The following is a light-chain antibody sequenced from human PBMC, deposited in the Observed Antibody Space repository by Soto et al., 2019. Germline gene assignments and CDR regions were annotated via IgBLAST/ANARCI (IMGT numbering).Light chain of an antibody. CDR3: CSYAGSSTFVV. V-gene: IGLV2-23*02. J-gene: IGLJ2*01. Sequence: QSVLAQPASVSGSPGQSITISCTGTSSDFGSYNLVSWYQQHPGKAPKLMIYEVSKRPSGVSNRFSGSKSGNTASPTISGLQAEDEADYYCCSYAGSSTFVVFGGGTKVTVL. CDR1: SSDFGSYNL. CDR2: EVS.